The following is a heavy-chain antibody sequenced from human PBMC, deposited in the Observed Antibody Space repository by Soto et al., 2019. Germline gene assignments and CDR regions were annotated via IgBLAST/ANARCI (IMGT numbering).Heavy chain of an antibody. Sequence: SETLCLTCSVAGGSISSGGCSWSRNRQSPGKGLEWIGHIYNSGITYYNPSLKSRVVISIDTSRNQFSLRLNSLTAADRAVYFCARGVTVFGLVSRFWFDPWGQGTVVTVSS. D-gene: IGHD3-3*01. J-gene: IGHJ5*02. CDR2: IYNSGIT. V-gene: IGHV4-30-4*01. CDR1: GGSISSGGCS. CDR3: ARGVTVFGLVSRFWFDP.